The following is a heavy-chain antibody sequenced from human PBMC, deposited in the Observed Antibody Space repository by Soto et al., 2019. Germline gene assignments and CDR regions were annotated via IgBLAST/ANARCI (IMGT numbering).Heavy chain of an antibody. Sequence: QVQLQESGPGLVKPSETLSLTCTVSGGSISSYYWCWIRQPPGKVLEWIGYIYYSGRTNYNTSLKSRVTISVDTSKIQFSLKLSSVTAADTAVYYCARDGPRGSSGSEGMDVWGQGTTVTVSS. CDR1: GGSISSYY. CDR2: IYYSGRT. V-gene: IGHV4-59*01. CDR3: ARDGPRGSSGSEGMDV. J-gene: IGHJ6*02. D-gene: IGHD6-19*01.